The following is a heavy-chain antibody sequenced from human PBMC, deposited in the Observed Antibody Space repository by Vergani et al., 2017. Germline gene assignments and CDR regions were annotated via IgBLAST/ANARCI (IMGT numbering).Heavy chain of an antibody. J-gene: IGHJ4*02. CDR2: ISARYPST. CDR3: ARGGKGIIMGVPSTHL. Sequence: EVQLLQSGGGVIQPGGSVRLSCAASGFTFSACPMTWVRQAPGKGLAWVSAISARYPSTYYADSVNGRFTISRDNSKKMMSLQMNSLRVEDTAVYYCARGGKGIIMGVPSTHLWGQGTQVSVS. CDR1: GFTFSACP. D-gene: IGHD3-10*01. V-gene: IGHV3-23*01.